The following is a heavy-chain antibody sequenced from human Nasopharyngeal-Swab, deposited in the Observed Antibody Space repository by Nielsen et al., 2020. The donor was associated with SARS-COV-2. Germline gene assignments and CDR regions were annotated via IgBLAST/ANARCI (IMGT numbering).Heavy chain of an antibody. J-gene: IGHJ4*02. CDR3: ARGGYSGYEYYFDY. D-gene: IGHD5-12*01. CDR2: ISYDGSNK. V-gene: IGHV3-30*04. CDR1: GFIFSSYA. Sequence: GGSLRLSCAASGFIFSSYAMHWVRQAPGKGLEWVAVISYDGSNKYYADSVKGRFTISRDNAKNSLYLQMNSLRAEDTAVYYCARGGYSGYEYYFDYWGQGTLVTVSS.